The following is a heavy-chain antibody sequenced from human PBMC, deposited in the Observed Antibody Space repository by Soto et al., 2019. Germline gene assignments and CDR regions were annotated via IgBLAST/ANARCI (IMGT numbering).Heavy chain of an antibody. V-gene: IGHV3-30-3*01. CDR3: ARDHCGGDCQNWYFDL. Sequence: QVQLVESGGGVVQPGRSLRLSCAASGFTFSSYAMHWVRQAPGKGLEWVAVISYDGSNKYYADSVKGRCTISRDNSKNTLYLQMNSLRAEDTAVYYCARDHCGGDCQNWYFDLWGRGTLVTVSS. CDR2: ISYDGSNK. J-gene: IGHJ2*01. D-gene: IGHD2-21*02. CDR1: GFTFSSYA.